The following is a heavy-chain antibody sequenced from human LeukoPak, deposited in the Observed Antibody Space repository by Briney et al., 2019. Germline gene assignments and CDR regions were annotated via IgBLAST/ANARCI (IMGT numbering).Heavy chain of an antibody. CDR2: IKDDESQK. CDR3: ARDRGGKYF. Sequence: PGASLRLSCTASGFVFSSYWMSWVRQAPGKGLEWVANIKDDESQKYYGDSVKGRFTISRDNAKKSLYLQMNSLRADDTAVYYCARDRGGKYFWGQGTLVVVSS. D-gene: IGHD1-1*01. J-gene: IGHJ4*02. V-gene: IGHV3-7*03. CDR1: GFVFSSYW.